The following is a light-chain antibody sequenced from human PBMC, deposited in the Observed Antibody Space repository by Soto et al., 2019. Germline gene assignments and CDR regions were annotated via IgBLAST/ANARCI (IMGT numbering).Light chain of an antibody. V-gene: IGLV3-1*01. CDR3: QMWDSNTKSEI. Sequence: SYELTQPPSISVSPGQTASITCSGDKLGDKYACWYQQKPGQSPVLLIYQDTKRPSGIPERFSGSNSGTTATLTISGTQAMDEADYYCQMWDSNTKSEIFGGGTKLTVL. CDR2: QDT. CDR1: KLGDKY. J-gene: IGLJ2*01.